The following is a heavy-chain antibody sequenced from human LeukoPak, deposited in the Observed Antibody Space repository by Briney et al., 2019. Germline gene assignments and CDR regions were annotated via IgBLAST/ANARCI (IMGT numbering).Heavy chain of an antibody. Sequence: ASVKVSCKASGYTFTSYDINWVRQATGLRLEWMGWMNPNSGDTGYAQKFQGRVTMTRNTSISTAYMELSSLRSEDTAVYYCARVGARSCYSRWGQGTLVTVSS. D-gene: IGHD2-15*01. CDR3: ARVGARSCYSR. CDR1: GYTFTSYD. V-gene: IGHV1-8*01. J-gene: IGHJ4*02. CDR2: MNPNSGDT.